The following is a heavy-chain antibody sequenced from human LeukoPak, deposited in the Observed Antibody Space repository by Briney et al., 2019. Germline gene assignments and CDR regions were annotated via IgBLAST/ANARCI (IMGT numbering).Heavy chain of an antibody. V-gene: IGHV4-59*01. CDR3: ARMIGYCSSTSCHTLFYYYGMDV. Sequence: SETLSLTCTVSGGSISSYYWSWIRQPPGKGLEWMGYIYYSGSTNYNPSLKSRVTISVDTSKNQFSLKLSSVTAADTAVYYCARMIGYCSSTSCHTLFYYYGMDVWGQGTTVTVSS. CDR1: GGSISSYY. D-gene: IGHD2-2*01. J-gene: IGHJ6*02. CDR2: IYYSGST.